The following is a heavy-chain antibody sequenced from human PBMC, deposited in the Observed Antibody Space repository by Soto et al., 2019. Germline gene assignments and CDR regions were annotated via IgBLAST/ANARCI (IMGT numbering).Heavy chain of an antibody. CDR2: IYYGGTT. V-gene: IGHV3-53*01. CDR1: GFTVSDDH. CDR3: AREAAGFDI. J-gene: IGHJ3*02. Sequence: SLRLSCAASGFTVSDDHISWVRQAPGKGPEWVSVIYYGGTTYYADSVQGRFTISRDKSKNTLYLQMNDLRADDTAVYYCAREAAGFDIWGQGTMVTVSS.